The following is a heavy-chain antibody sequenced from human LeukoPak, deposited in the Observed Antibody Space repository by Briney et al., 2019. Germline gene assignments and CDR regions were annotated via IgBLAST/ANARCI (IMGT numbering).Heavy chain of an antibody. J-gene: IGHJ4*02. CDR2: INPNSGGT. Sequence: GASVKVSCKASGYTFTGYYMHWVRQAPGQGLEWMGWINPNSGGTNYAQKFQGRVTMTRDTSISTAYMELSRLRSDDTAVYYCASLDSLWFGELPEIFDYWGQGTLVTVSS. V-gene: IGHV1-2*02. D-gene: IGHD3-10*01. CDR3: ASLDSLWFGELPEIFDY. CDR1: GYTFTGYY.